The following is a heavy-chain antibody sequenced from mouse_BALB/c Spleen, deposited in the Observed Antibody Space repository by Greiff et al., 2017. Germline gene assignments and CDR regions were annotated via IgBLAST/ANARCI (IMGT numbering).Heavy chain of an antibody. J-gene: IGHJ4*01. D-gene: IGHD1-1*01. CDR2: ISSGGGST. V-gene: IGHV5-12-1*01. Sequence: EVQLVESGGGLVKPGGSLKLSCAASGFAFSSYDMSWVRQTPEKWLEWVAYISSGGGSTYYPDTVKGRFTISRDNAKNTLYLQMSSLKSEDTAMYYCERRGGTVYAMDDWGQGNSGTVAS. CDR1: GFAFSSYD. CDR3: ERRGGTVYAMDD.